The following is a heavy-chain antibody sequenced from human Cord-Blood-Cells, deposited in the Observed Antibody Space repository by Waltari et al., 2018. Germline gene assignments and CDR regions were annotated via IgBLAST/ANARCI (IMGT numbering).Heavy chain of an antibody. V-gene: IGHV4-30-4*01. CDR1: GGSIRSGDYY. Sequence: QVQLQESGPGLVKPSQTLSLTCTVSGGSIRSGDYYWSWIRPPPGKGLEWIGYIYYSGSTYYNPSLKSRVTISVDTSKNQFSLKLSSVTAADTAVYYCARGPPRGYYDFWSGWGCYFDYWGQGTLVTVSS. D-gene: IGHD3-3*01. CDR3: ARGPPRGYYDFWSGWGCYFDY. J-gene: IGHJ4*02. CDR2: IYYSGST.